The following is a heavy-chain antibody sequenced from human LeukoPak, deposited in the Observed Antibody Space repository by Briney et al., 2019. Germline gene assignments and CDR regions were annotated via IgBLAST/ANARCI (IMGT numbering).Heavy chain of an antibody. V-gene: IGHV3-33*08. CDR2: IRYDGSNK. CDR1: GFTFDDYA. Sequence: PGGSLRLSCAASGFTFDDYAMHWVRQAPGKGLEWVAFIRYDGSNKYYADSVKGRFTISRDNSKNTLYLQMNSLRAEDTAVYYCARRRGAMDVWGKGTTVTISS. CDR3: ARRRGAMDV. J-gene: IGHJ6*03. D-gene: IGHD1-26*01.